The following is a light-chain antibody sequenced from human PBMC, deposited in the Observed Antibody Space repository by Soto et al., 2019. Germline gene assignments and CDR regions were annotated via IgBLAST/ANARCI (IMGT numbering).Light chain of an antibody. CDR2: GAS. CDR3: QHYGSSLT. CDR1: QSVSNTY. V-gene: IGKV3-20*01. Sequence: EIVLTQSPGTLSLSPGKRATLSCRASQSVSNTYLAWYQQKPGQAPRLLIYGASSRATGIPDRFSGSGSGTDFTLTISRLEPEDFAVYYCQHYGSSLTFGGEPRWRSN. J-gene: IGKJ4*01.